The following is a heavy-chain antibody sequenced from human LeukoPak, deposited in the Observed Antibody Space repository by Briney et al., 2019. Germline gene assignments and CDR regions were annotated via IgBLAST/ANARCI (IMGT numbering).Heavy chain of an antibody. V-gene: IGHV1-2*02. D-gene: IGHD1-14*01. CDR2: INPNSGGT. J-gene: IGHJ6*03. CDR3: ANQGGSHYYYYMGV. Sequence: ASVKVSCKASGHTFTCYYMHWVRQAPGPGLEWMGWINPNSGGTNYAQKFQGRVTMTRDTSISTAYMELSRLRSDDTAVYYCANQGGSHYYYYMGVWGKGTTVTVSS. CDR1: GHTFTCYY.